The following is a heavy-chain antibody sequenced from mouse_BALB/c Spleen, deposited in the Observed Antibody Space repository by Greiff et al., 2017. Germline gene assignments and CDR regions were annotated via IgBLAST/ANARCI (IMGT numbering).Heavy chain of an antibody. J-gene: IGHJ4*01. CDR2: IWAGGST. Sequence: QVQLKESGPGLVAPSQSLSITCTVSGFSLTSYGVHWVRQPPGKGPEWLGVIWAGGSTNYNSALMSRLSISKDNSKSQVFLKMNSLQTDDTAMYYCARVYYGNPMDYWGQGTSVTVSS. CDR3: ARVYYGNPMDY. D-gene: IGHD2-1*01. V-gene: IGHV2-9*02. CDR1: GFSLTSYG.